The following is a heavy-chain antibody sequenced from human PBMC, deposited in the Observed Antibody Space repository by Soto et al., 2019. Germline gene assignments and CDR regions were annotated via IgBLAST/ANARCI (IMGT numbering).Heavy chain of an antibody. D-gene: IGHD3-9*01. Sequence: QVQLVESGGGVVQPGGSLRLSCAASGFTFSYYGFHWVRQAPGKGLEWVAVMHTGGNEKYYVDSVKGRFTVSRDDSRNMVYMEMKGMRAEDTAADFCARVADTTGHYSHFDLWGRGALVAVS. J-gene: IGHJ4*02. CDR1: GFTFSYYG. V-gene: IGHV3-33*08. CDR3: ARVADTTGHYSHFDL. CDR2: MHTGGNEK.